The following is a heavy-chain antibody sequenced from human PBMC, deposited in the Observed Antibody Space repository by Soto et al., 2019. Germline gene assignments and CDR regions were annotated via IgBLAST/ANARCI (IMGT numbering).Heavy chain of an antibody. J-gene: IGHJ4*02. Sequence: QVQLVQSGAEVKKPGASVKVSCKASGYTFTSYYMHWVRQAPGQGIEWMGIINPSGGSTSYEQKFQCRVTMTRDTSTSTVYMELSSLRSEDTAVYYCARVAGRGTGTGFDYWGQGTLVTVSS. CDR3: ARVAGRGTGTGFDY. V-gene: IGHV1-46*01. D-gene: IGHD1-1*01. CDR1: GYTFTSYY. CDR2: INPSGGST.